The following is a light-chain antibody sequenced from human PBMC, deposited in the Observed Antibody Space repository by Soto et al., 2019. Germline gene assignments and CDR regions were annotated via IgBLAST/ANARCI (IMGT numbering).Light chain of an antibody. Sequence: QSALTQPASVSGSPGQSITISCAGTSRDVGGYNSVSWYQQHPGKAPKLLMYEVTNRPSGVSNRFSGSKSCNTASLTISGLQTEYEADYYCSSYTSGSALYVFGTGTQLTVL. J-gene: IGLJ1*01. CDR2: EVT. CDR1: SRDVGGYNS. CDR3: SSYTSGSALYV. V-gene: IGLV2-14*01.